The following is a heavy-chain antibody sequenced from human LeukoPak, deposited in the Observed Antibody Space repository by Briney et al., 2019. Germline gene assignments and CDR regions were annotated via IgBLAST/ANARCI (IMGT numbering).Heavy chain of an antibody. V-gene: IGHV1-69*02. CDR1: GGTFSSYT. CDR3: ASSGSGSQYYMDV. CDR2: IIPILGIA. Sequence: VASVKVSCKASGGTFSSYTISWVRQAPGQGLEWMGRIIPILGIANYAQKFQGRVTITADKSTSTAYMELSSLRSEDTAVYYCASSGSGSQYYMDVWGKGTTVTVSS. D-gene: IGHD3-10*01. J-gene: IGHJ6*03.